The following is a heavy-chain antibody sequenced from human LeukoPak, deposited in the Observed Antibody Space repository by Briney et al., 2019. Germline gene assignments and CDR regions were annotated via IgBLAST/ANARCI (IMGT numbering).Heavy chain of an antibody. CDR1: GFTFSSYA. CDR3: ASSVGATSYFQH. Sequence: PGGSLRLSCAASGFTFSSYAMHWVRQAPGKGLEWVAVISYDGSNKYYADSVKGRFTISRDNAKNSLYLQMNSLRAEDTAVYYCASSVGATSYFQHWGQGTLVTVSS. V-gene: IGHV3-30-3*01. CDR2: ISYDGSNK. J-gene: IGHJ1*01. D-gene: IGHD1-26*01.